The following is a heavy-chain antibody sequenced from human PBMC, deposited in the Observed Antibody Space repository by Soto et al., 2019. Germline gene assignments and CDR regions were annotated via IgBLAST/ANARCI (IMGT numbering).Heavy chain of an antibody. J-gene: IGHJ4*02. D-gene: IGHD3-10*01. CDR3: AKQRADYGSGADTFYFDS. Sequence: GGSLRLSCTVSGVTFSNYAMNWVRQAPGKGLEWVSSLSGSGGTTYYADSVKGRFIISRDNSKNTLYLLMNSLRAEDTALYYCAKQRADYGSGADTFYFDSWGQGAMVTVSS. CDR1: GVTFSNYA. V-gene: IGHV3-23*01. CDR2: LSGSGGTT.